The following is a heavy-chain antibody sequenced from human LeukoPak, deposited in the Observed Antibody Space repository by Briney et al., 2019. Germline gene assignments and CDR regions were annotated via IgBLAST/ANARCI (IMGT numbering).Heavy chain of an antibody. V-gene: IGHV3-53*01. CDR2: IYSGGST. CDR1: GFTVSSNY. CDR3: SGGSGLYKTPNYFDY. J-gene: IGHJ4*02. Sequence: PGGSLRLSCAASGFTVSSNYMSGVRQAPGKGLEWVSVIYSGGSTYYADSVTGRFTISRDNSKNTLYLQMNSLRAEDTAVYYCSGGSGLYKTPNYFDYWGQGTLVTVSS. D-gene: IGHD6-19*01.